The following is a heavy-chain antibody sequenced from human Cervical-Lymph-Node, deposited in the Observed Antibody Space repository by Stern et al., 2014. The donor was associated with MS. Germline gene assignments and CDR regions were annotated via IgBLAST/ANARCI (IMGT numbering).Heavy chain of an antibody. V-gene: IGHV1-8*01. CDR2: MNPNSGNT. Sequence: MQLVESGAEVKKPGASVKVSCKASGYTFTSYDINWVRQATGQGLEWMGWMNPNSGNTGYAQKFQGRVTMTRNTSISTAYMELSSLRSEDTAVYYCARARISDRPDAFDIWGQGTMVTVSS. D-gene: IGHD2/OR15-2a*01. CDR1: GYTFTSYD. J-gene: IGHJ3*02. CDR3: ARARISDRPDAFDI.